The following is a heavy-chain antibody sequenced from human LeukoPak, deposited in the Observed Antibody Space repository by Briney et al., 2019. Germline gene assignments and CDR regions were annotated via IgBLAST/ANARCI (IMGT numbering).Heavy chain of an antibody. Sequence: PGGSLRLSCAASGFTFSDYYMSWIRQATGKGLEWVSYISSSGSTIYYADSVKGRFTISRDNAKSSLYLQMNSLRAEDTAVYYCARTDRVAGRRGYLDYWGQGTLVTVSS. D-gene: IGHD6-19*01. V-gene: IGHV3-11*04. CDR1: GFTFSDYY. J-gene: IGHJ4*02. CDR2: ISSSGSTI. CDR3: ARTDRVAGRRGYLDY.